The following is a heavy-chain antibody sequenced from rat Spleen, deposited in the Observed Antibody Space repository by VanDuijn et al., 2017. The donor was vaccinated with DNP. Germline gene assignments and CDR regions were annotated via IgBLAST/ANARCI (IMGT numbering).Heavy chain of an antibody. CDR1: GFTFNNYW. Sequence: EVQLVESGGGPVQPGRSLKLSCVASGFTFNNYWMTWIRQVPGKGLEWVASIISSGGSTSYPDSVKGRFTISRDNAKNTLYLQMNSLRSEDTATYYCARYAPSASYAMDAWGQGTSVTVSS. J-gene: IGHJ4*01. CDR2: IISSGGST. CDR3: ARYAPSASYAMDA. D-gene: IGHD4-3*01. V-gene: IGHV5-31*01.